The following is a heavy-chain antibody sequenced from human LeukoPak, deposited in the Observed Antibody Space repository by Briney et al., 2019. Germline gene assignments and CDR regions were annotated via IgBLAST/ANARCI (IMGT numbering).Heavy chain of an antibody. CDR3: ARGPGPDRITIFGVVSPFDY. D-gene: IGHD3-3*01. CDR1: GYTFTDYY. CDR2: INPNSGGT. Sequence: ASVKVSCKASGYTFTDYYLHWVRQAPGQGLEWMGWINPNSGGTNYAQKFQGRVTMTRDTSISTAYMELSRLRSDDTAVYYCARGPGPDRITIFGVVSPFDYWGQGTLVTVSS. J-gene: IGHJ4*02. V-gene: IGHV1-2*02.